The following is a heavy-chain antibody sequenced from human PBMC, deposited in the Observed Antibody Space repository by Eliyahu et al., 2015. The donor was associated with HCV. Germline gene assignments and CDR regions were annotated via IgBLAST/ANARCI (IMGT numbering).Heavy chain of an antibody. Sequence: QVQLVESGGGVVQPGRSXRLSCAASGFTFXSXGMHWXRQAPGKGLEWVAVISYDGSNKXYADSVKGRFTISRDNSKNTLYLQMNSLRAEDTAVYYCAKDMVPITMIVVVIDYWGQGTLVTVSS. D-gene: IGHD3-22*01. CDR3: AKDMVPITMIVVVIDY. J-gene: IGHJ4*02. CDR1: GFTFXSXG. V-gene: IGHV3-30*18. CDR2: ISYDGSNK.